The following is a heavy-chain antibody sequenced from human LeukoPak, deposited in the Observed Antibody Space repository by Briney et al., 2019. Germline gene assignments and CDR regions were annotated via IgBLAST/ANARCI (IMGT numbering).Heavy chain of an antibody. Sequence: GASVKVSCKASGYTFTDYYLHWVRQAPGQGLEWMGWINPNSGGTSYAQKFQGRVTMTRDTSINTAYMELSRLRSDDTAVYYCARDEDDSSGYSSDDYWGQGTLVTVSS. CDR2: INPNSGGT. CDR3: ARDEDDSSGYSSDDY. J-gene: IGHJ4*02. CDR1: GYTFTDYY. V-gene: IGHV1-2*02. D-gene: IGHD3-22*01.